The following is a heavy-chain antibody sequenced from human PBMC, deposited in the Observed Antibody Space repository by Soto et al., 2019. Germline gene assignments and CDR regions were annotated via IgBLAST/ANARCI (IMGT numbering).Heavy chain of an antibody. Sequence: ASVKVSCKASGYTFTGYYMHWVRQAPGQGLEWMGWINPNSGGTNYAQKFQGWVTMTRDTSISTAYMELGRLRSDDTAVYYCARDGHCSGGSCSGWFDPWGQGTLVTVSS. CDR2: INPNSGGT. V-gene: IGHV1-2*04. D-gene: IGHD2-15*01. J-gene: IGHJ5*02. CDR3: ARDGHCSGGSCSGWFDP. CDR1: GYTFTGYY.